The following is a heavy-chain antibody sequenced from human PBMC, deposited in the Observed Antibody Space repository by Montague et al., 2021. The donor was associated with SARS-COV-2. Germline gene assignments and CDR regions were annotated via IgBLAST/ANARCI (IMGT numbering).Heavy chain of an antibody. J-gene: IGHJ2*01. Sequence: SETLSLTCTVSGGSIRSSSYYWGWIRQPPGKGLECIGSIYYSGSTYYNPSLKSRVTISVDTSKNHFPLKLSSVTAADTAVYYCARTTWLRGYFDLWGRGTLVTVSS. V-gene: IGHV4-39*06. D-gene: IGHD5-12*01. CDR1: GGSIRSSSYY. CDR2: IYYSGST. CDR3: ARTTWLRGYFDL.